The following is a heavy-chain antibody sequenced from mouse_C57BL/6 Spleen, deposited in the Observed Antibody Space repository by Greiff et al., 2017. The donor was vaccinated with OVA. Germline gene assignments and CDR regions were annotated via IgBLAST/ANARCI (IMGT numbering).Heavy chain of an antibody. J-gene: IGHJ4*01. CDR1: GYTFTSYW. V-gene: IGHV1-61*01. D-gene: IGHD1-1*01. CDR2: IYPSDSET. Sequence: VQLQQPGAELVRPGSSVKLSCKASGYTFTSYWMDWVKQRPGQGLEWIGNIYPSDSETHYNQKFKDKATLTVDKSSSTAYMQLSSLTSEDSAVHYCARFITTVVDAMDYWGQGTSVTVSS. CDR3: ARFITTVVDAMDY.